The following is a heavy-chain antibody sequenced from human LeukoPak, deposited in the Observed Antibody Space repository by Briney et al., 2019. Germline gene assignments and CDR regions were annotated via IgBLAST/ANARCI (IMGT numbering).Heavy chain of an antibody. Sequence: AGGSLRLPCAASGFKFRSYGMHWVRQAPGKGMEWVTVISYDGSKKNYADSVKGRFTISRDNSKNTLYLQMNSLRAEDTALYYCARGPRVGAAGFVSYHYIDVWGKGTTVTVSS. CDR2: ISYDGSKK. V-gene: IGHV3-30*03. J-gene: IGHJ6*03. CDR1: GFKFRSYG. D-gene: IGHD1-26*01. CDR3: ARGPRVGAAGFVSYHYIDV.